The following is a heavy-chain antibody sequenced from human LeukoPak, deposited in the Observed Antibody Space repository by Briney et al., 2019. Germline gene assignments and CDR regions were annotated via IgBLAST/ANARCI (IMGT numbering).Heavy chain of an antibody. CDR2: ISSSSSTI. V-gene: IGHV3-48*04. D-gene: IGHD6-6*01. CDR1: GFTFSSYG. J-gene: IGHJ4*02. Sequence: GGSLRLSCAASGFTFSSYGMTWVRQAPGEGLEWGSYISSSSSTIYYADSVKGRFTISRDNAKNSLYLQMNSVRAEDTAVYYCARDKYSSSSIDYWGQGTLVTVSS. CDR3: ARDKYSSSSIDY.